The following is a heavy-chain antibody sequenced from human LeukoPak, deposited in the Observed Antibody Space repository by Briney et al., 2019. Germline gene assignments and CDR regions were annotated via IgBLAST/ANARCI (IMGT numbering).Heavy chain of an antibody. CDR2: ISAYNGNT. J-gene: IGHJ6*02. CDR1: GYTFTSYG. CDR3: ARFVLRDYYYGMDV. V-gene: IGHV1-18*01. Sequence: GASVNVSCKASGYTFTSYGISWVRQAAGQGLEGMGWISAYNGNTNYAQKLQGRVTMTTDTSTSTAYMELRSLRSDDTAVYYCARFVLRDYYYGMDVWGQGTTVTVSS. D-gene: IGHD3-3*01.